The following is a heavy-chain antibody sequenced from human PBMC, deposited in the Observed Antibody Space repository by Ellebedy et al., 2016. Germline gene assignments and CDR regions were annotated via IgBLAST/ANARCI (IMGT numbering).Heavy chain of an antibody. CDR2: IYTSGST. CDR1: GGSISSYY. CDR3: ASGNYEPLFDY. D-gene: IGHD3-3*01. Sequence: GSLRLSXTVSGGSISSYYWSWIRQPAGKGLEWIGRIYTSGSTNYNPSLKSRVTMSVDTSKNQFSLKLSSVTAADTAVYYCASGNYEPLFDYWGQGTLVTVSS. V-gene: IGHV4-4*07. J-gene: IGHJ4*02.